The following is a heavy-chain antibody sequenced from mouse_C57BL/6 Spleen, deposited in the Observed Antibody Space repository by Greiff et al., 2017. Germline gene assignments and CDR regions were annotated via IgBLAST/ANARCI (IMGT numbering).Heavy chain of an antibody. CDR1: GYTFTSYW. D-gene: IGHD4-1*01. V-gene: IGHV1-69*01. Sequence: QVQLQQPGAELVMPGASVKLSCKASGYTFTSYWMHWVKQRPGQGLEWIGEIDPSDSYTNYNQKFKGKSTLTVDKSSSPAYMQLSSLTSEDSAVYYCARGWDVNFDYWGQGTTLTVSS. CDR2: IDPSDSYT. J-gene: IGHJ2*01. CDR3: ARGWDVNFDY.